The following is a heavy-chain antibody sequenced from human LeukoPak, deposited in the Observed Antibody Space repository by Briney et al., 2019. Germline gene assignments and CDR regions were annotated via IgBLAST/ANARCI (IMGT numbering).Heavy chain of an antibody. D-gene: IGHD1-26*01. Sequence: GGSLRLSCAASGFTFSSYAMHWVRQAPGKGLEWVAVISYDGSNKYHADSVKGRFTISRDNSKNTLYLQMNSLRAEDTAVYYCARDRSGSYRGYFDYWGQGTLVTVSA. J-gene: IGHJ4*02. CDR2: ISYDGSNK. CDR1: GFTFSSYA. CDR3: ARDRSGSYRGYFDY. V-gene: IGHV3-30*04.